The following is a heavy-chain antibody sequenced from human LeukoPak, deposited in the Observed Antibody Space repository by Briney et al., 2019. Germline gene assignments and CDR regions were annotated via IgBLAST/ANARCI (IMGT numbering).Heavy chain of an antibody. J-gene: IGHJ5*02. Sequence: SGGSLRLSCAASGFTFSSYSMNWVRQAPGKGLEWVSSISSSSSYIYYADSVKGRFTISRDNAKNSLYLQMNSLRAEDTAVYYCAREQLRRYYDFWSGYNNWFDPWGQGTLVTVSS. CDR3: AREQLRRYYDFWSGYNNWFDP. CDR2: ISSSSSYI. CDR1: GFTFSSYS. D-gene: IGHD3-3*01. V-gene: IGHV3-21*01.